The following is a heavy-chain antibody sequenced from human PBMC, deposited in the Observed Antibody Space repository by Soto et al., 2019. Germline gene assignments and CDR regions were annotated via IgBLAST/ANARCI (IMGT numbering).Heavy chain of an antibody. CDR3: ARTQIAAARYYYYGMDV. CDR2: IYPGDSDT. D-gene: IGHD6-13*01. Sequence: GESLKISCKGSGYSFTSYWIGWVRQMPGKGLEWMGIIYPGDSDTRYSPSFQGQVTISADKSISTAYLQWSSLKASDTAMYYCARTQIAAARYYYYGMDVWGQGTTVTVSS. CDR1: GYSFTSYW. J-gene: IGHJ6*02. V-gene: IGHV5-51*01.